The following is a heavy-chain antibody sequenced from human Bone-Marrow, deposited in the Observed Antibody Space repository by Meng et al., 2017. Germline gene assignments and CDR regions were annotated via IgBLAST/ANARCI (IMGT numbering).Heavy chain of an antibody. Sequence: QVQLQESGPGLRKPSQTLSLTCTVSGDSVSSGGHYWSWIRQHPGKGLEWFGYIYYSGSTYHNPSLKSRLTISVDTSKNQFSLKLRSVTAADTAVYYCARGAAAGYYFDYWGQGTLVTVSS. CDR3: ARGAAAGYYFDY. CDR2: IYYSGST. CDR1: GDSVSSGGHY. J-gene: IGHJ4*02. V-gene: IGHV4-31*03. D-gene: IGHD6-13*01.